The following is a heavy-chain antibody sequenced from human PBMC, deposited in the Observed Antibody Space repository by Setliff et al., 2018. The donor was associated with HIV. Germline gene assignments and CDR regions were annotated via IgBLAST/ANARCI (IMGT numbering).Heavy chain of an antibody. CDR3: ARAGNDYYDSNGYYYVVDWFDS. D-gene: IGHD3-22*01. CDR1: SGSIKSYY. J-gene: IGHJ5*01. Sequence: SETLSLTCTVSSGSIKSYYWSWIRQPPGKGLEWVGYIYGSGSTNYNPSLKSRLTISIDMSKNQFSLKLNSVTAADTAVYYCARAGNDYYDSNGYYYVVDWFDSWGQGTLVAVSS. V-gene: IGHV4-59*01. CDR2: IYGSGST.